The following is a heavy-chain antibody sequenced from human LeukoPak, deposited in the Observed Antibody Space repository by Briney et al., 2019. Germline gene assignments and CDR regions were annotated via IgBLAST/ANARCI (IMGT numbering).Heavy chain of an antibody. Sequence: PGGSLRLSCAASGFTFSSYGMHWVREAPDKGLECGAVISYDGSNKYYADSVKGRFTISRDNSKNTLYLQMNSLRAEDTAVYYCAKDPKVNPSYYFDYWGQGTLVTVSS. CDR3: AKDPKVNPSYYFDY. D-gene: IGHD1-14*01. J-gene: IGHJ4*02. CDR2: ISYDGSNK. V-gene: IGHV3-30*18. CDR1: GFTFSSYG.